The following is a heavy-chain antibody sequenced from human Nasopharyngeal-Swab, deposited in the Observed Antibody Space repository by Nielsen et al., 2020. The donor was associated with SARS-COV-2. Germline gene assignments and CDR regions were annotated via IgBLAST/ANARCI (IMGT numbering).Heavy chain of an antibody. CDR3: ARDPSYDSSGFRV. J-gene: IGHJ3*01. V-gene: IGHV3-33*01. CDR2: IWYDGSNK. D-gene: IGHD3-22*01. Sequence: VRQMPGKGLEWVAVIWYDGSNKYYADSAKGRFTISRDNSKNTLYLQMNSLRAEDTAVYYCARDPSYDSSGFRVWGQGTMVTVSS.